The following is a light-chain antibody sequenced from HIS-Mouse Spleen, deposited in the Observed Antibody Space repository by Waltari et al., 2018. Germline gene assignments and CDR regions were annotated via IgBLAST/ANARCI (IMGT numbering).Light chain of an antibody. J-gene: IGKJ2*01. Sequence: EIVLTQSPATLSLSPGERATLSCRASQSVTSYLACYQQKPGPAPRLLIYYASNRATGIPARFSGSGSGTDFTVTISSLEPEDFAVYYCQQRSNWPPYTFGQGTKLEIK. CDR2: YAS. V-gene: IGKV3-11*01. CDR3: QQRSNWPPYT. CDR1: QSVTSY.